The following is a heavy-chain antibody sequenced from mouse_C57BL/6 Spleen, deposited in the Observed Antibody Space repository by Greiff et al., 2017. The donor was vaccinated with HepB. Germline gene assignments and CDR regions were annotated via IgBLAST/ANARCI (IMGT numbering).Heavy chain of an antibody. CDR3: ARDGDSSGYVRAWFAY. D-gene: IGHD3-2*02. V-gene: IGHV14-3*01. Sequence: EVKLVESVAELVRPGASVKLSCTASGFNIKNTYMHWVKQRPEQGLEWIGRIDPANGNTKYAPKFQGKATITADTSSNTAYLQLSSLTSEDTAIYYCARDGDSSGYVRAWFAYWGQGTLVTVSA. J-gene: IGHJ3*01. CDR1: GFNIKNTY. CDR2: IDPANGNT.